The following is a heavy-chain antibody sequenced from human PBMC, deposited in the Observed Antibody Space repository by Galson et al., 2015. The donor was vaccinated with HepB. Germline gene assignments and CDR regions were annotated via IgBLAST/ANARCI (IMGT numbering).Heavy chain of an antibody. CDR3: AAVRGYPLQDSGMDV. CDR2: IVVGSGNT. J-gene: IGHJ6*02. V-gene: IGHV1-58*02. Sequence: SVKVSCKASGFTFTSSAMQWVRQARGQRLEWIGWIVVGSGNTNYAQKFQERVTITRDMSTSTAYMELSSLRSEDTAVYYCAAVRGYPLQDSGMDVSGQGATLTVAS. D-gene: IGHD1-1*01. CDR1: GFTFTSSA.